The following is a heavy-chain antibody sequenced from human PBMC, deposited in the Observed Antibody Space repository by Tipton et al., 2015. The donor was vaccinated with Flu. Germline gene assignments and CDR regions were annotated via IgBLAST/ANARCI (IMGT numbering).Heavy chain of an antibody. CDR3: ARRRGIAAAGIWSVNWFDP. D-gene: IGHD6-13*01. V-gene: IGHV1-69*01. J-gene: IGHJ5*02. CDR1: GGTFSSYA. CDR2: IIPIFGTA. Sequence: QSGPEVKKPGSSVKVSCKASGGTFSSYAISWVRQAPGQGLEWMGGIIPIFGTANYAQKFQGRVTITADESTSTAYMELSSLRSEDTAVYYCARRRGIAAAGIWSVNWFDPWGQGTLVTVSS.